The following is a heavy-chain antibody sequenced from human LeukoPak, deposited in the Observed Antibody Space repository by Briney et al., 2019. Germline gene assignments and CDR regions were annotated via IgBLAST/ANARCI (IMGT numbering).Heavy chain of an antibody. CDR1: GFTFSSYG. CDR3: AKDRTHITMVRGVMGYYGMDV. CDR2: ISYDGSNK. J-gene: IGHJ6*04. V-gene: IGHV3-30*18. D-gene: IGHD3-10*01. Sequence: GGSLRLSGAASGFTFSSYGMHWVRQAPGKGLEWVAVISYDGSNKYYADSVKGRFTISRDNSKNTLYLQMNSLRAEDTAVYYCAKDRTHITMVRGVMGYYGMDVWGKGTTVTVSS.